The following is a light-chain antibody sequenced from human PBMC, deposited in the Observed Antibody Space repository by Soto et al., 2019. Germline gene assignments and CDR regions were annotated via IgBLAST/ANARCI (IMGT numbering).Light chain of an antibody. CDR2: AAS. Sequence: AIRMTQSPSSFSASTGDRVTITCRASQGISSYLAWYQQKPGKAPKLLIYAASTLQSGVPSRFSGSGPGTDFTLTISCLQSEDFATYYCQQYYSYPRTLTFGGGTKVEIK. CDR3: QQYYSYPRTLT. J-gene: IGKJ4*01. CDR1: QGISSY. V-gene: IGKV1-8*01.